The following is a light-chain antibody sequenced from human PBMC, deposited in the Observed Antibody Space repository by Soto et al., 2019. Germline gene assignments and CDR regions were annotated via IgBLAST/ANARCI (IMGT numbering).Light chain of an antibody. V-gene: IGKV3-20*01. CDR2: ATS. CDR3: QQYGSSPHT. CDR1: QSISTSY. J-gene: IGKJ1*01. Sequence: NLFARFSRTLSLSPGERAALSCRTSQSISTSYLAWYQQKPGQAPRLLIYATSSRATGIPDTFSGSGSGTDFTLTISRLEPEDFAVYYCQQYGSSPHTFGHGTKVDIK.